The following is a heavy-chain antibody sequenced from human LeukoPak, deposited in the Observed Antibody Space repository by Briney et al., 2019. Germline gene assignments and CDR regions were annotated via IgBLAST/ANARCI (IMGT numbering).Heavy chain of an antibody. CDR2: ITAIDGRT. J-gene: IGHJ4*02. CDR3: TKDRRGPAAGTWYFDS. V-gene: IGHV3-23*01. CDR1: GFTFSNYA. Sequence: GGSLRLSCAASGFTFSNYAMSWVRQAPGRGLEWVSSITAIDGRTYYADSVRGRFTISRDNSKNTVYLQLNSLRAGDTAIYYCTKDRRGPAAGTWYFDSWGQGTLVTVSS. D-gene: IGHD6-13*01.